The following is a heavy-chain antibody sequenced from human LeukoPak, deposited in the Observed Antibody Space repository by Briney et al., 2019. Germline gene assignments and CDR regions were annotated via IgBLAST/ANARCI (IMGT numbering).Heavy chain of an antibody. CDR1: GFTFSDYY. D-gene: IGHD5-24*01. J-gene: IGHJ4*02. Sequence: GGSLRLTCAASGFTFSDYYMSWIRQAPGKGLEWVSYTSSSGSTIYYADSVKGRFTISRDNAKNSLYLQMNSLRAEDTAVYYCARDVSHRDGYNSIGYWGQGTLVTVSS. CDR2: TSSSGSTI. CDR3: ARDVSHRDGYNSIGY. V-gene: IGHV3-11*01.